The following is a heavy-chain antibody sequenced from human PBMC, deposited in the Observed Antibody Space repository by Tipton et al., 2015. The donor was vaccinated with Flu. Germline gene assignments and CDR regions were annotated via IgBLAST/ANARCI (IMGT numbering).Heavy chain of an antibody. CDR2: INDSEIT. CDR3: ARDDRVVVVPAAMGFLYGMDV. J-gene: IGHJ6*02. Sequence: TLSLTCAVYGGSFGDYYWNWIRQPPGKGLEWIGEINDSEITKYRPSLMSRLTISMDTSKRQISLELSSVTAADTAVYYCARDDRVVVVPAAMGFLYGMDVWGQGTTVTVSS. D-gene: IGHD2-2*01. CDR1: GGSFGDYY. V-gene: IGHV4-34*01.